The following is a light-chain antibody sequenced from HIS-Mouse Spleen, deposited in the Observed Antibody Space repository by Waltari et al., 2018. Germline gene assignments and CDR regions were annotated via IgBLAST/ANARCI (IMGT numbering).Light chain of an antibody. CDR1: QSISSW. CDR3: QQYNSYPET. J-gene: IGKJ1*01. Sequence: DIQMTQSPSTLSASVGDRVTITCRASQSISSWLAWYQQEPGKAPKLLIYKASSLESGVPSRFSGSGSGTEFTLTISSLQPDDFATYYCQQYNSYPETFGQGTKVEIK. CDR2: KAS. V-gene: IGKV1-5*03.